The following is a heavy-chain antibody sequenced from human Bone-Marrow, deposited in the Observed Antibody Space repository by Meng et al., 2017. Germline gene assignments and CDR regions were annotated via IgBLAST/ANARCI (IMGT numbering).Heavy chain of an antibody. Sequence: LVLSSWCALRKPGALVKVSCKASGYTLTNYAINWLRQAPGQGLEWMGWIDTKTGNPTYAQGFRGRLVFSLDTSVSTTYLEISGLKADDTAVYYCTRDGYLDCSRTNCFDYWGQGTLVTVSS. J-gene: IGHJ4*02. CDR2: IDTKTGNP. D-gene: IGHD2-2*01. CDR1: GYTLTNYA. V-gene: IGHV7-4-1*02. CDR3: TRDGYLDCSRTNCFDY.